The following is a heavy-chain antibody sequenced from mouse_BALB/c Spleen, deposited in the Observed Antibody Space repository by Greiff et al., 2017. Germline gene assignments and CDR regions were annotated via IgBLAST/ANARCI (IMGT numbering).Heavy chain of an antibody. CDR1: GFTFSSFG. D-gene: IGHD2-1*01. Sequence: EVMLVESGGGLVQPGGSRKLSCAASGFTFSSFGMHWVRQAPEKGLEWVAYISSGSSTIYYADTVKGRFTISRDNPKNTLFLQMTSLRSEDTAMYYCARSLYGNSDYWGQGTTLTVSS. CDR2: ISSGSSTI. CDR3: ARSLYGNSDY. J-gene: IGHJ2*01. V-gene: IGHV5-17*02.